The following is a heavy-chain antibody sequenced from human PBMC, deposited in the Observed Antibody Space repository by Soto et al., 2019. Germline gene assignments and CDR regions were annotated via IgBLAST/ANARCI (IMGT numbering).Heavy chain of an antibody. CDR2: IIPILGIA. D-gene: IGHD3-10*01. V-gene: IGHV1-69*02. CDR3: ARGLLWFGELSHSPKTYDLDAFDI. Sequence: QVQLVQSGAEVKKPGSSVKVSCKASGGTFSSYTISWVRQAPGQGLEWMGRIIPILGIANYAQKFQGRVTITADKATSTAYMELSSLRSEDTAVYYCARGLLWFGELSHSPKTYDLDAFDIWVQGTMVTVSS. CDR1: GGTFSSYT. J-gene: IGHJ3*02.